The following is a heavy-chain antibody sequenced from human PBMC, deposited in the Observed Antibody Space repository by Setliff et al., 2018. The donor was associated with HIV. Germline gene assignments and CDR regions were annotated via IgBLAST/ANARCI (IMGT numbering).Heavy chain of an antibody. J-gene: IGHJ6*04. CDR1: GDTFNSHA. Sequence: SVKVSCKASGDTFNSHAISWVRQAPGQGLEWMGGIIPIFGTPNYAQKFKGRLTITADESTSTVYVELSSLRSEDTAVYYCARDSRDIVVVIAPEPEPYYYYGMDVWGEGTTVTVSS. CDR2: IIPIFGTP. D-gene: IGHD2-15*01. V-gene: IGHV1-69*13. CDR3: ARDSRDIVVVIAPEPEPYYYYGMDV.